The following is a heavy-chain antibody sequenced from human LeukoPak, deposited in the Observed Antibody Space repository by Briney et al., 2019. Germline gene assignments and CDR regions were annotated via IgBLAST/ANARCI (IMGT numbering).Heavy chain of an antibody. V-gene: IGHV4-39*01. Sequence: AETLSLTCTVSGGPISSSSHYWGWIRQPPGKGLEWIGSIYYSGTTAYNPSLKSRVTISVDTSKNQFSLKLSSVTAADTAVYYCVRWQSGSMFHPPWGQGTLVTVSS. CDR1: GGPISSSSHY. CDR2: IYYSGTT. CDR3: VRWQSGSMFHPP. D-gene: IGHD3-10*02. J-gene: IGHJ5*02.